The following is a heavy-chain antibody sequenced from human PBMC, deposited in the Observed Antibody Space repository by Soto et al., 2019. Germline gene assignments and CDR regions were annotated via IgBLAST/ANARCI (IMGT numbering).Heavy chain of an antibody. CDR1: GFTFSSYG. D-gene: IGHD1-26*01. V-gene: IGHV3-30*03. Sequence: QVQLVESGGGVVQPGRSLRLSCVASGFTFSSYGMHWVRQAPGKGLEWVAIISYDGSNTYYADSVKGRFTISTSVYYCAKEGGLSVSYYISSSYYFDYWGQGTLVTVSS. J-gene: IGHJ4*02. CDR3: Y. CDR2: ISYDGSNT.